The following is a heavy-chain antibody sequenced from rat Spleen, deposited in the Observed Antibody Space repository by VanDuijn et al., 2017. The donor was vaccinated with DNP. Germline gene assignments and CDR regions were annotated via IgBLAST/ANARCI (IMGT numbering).Heavy chain of an antibody. CDR1: GFSLTGYS. CDR3: ARSLATVAPTGAMDA. V-gene: IGHV2-19*01. J-gene: IGHJ4*01. D-gene: IGHD1-3*01. Sequence: QVQLTESGPGLVQPSETLSLTCTVSGFSLTGYSVYWVRQPSGKGLEWMGRIQSGGNTDYNSALKSRLSISRDTSKSQVFLKMNSVQTEDTAMYFCARSLATVAPTGAMDAWGQGTSVTVSS. CDR2: IQSGGNT.